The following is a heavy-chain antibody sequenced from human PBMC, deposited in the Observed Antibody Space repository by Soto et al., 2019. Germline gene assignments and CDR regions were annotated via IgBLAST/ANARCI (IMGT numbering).Heavy chain of an antibody. V-gene: IGHV1-58*01. D-gene: IGHD3-10*01. Sequence: QMQLVQSGPEVKKPGTSVKVSCKASGFTFTSSAVQWVRQARGQRLEWIGWIVVGSGNTNYAQKFQERVTITRDMSTSTAYMELSSLRSEDTAVYYCAADTGSEDFYYYYGMDVWGQGTTVTVSS. J-gene: IGHJ6*02. CDR1: GFTFTSSA. CDR2: IVVGSGNT. CDR3: AADTGSEDFYYYYGMDV.